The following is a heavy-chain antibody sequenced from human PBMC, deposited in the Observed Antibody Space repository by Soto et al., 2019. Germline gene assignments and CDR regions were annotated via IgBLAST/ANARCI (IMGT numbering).Heavy chain of an antibody. D-gene: IGHD3-22*01. CDR3: ARSMFYSDGSNYSPFDY. V-gene: IGHV4-61*01. Sequence: QVQLQESGPGLVKPSETLSLTCTVSGGSVSSGNYYWSWIRQPPGKGLEWIGYFYYTGSINYNPSLKSRVTISIDASKNPFSLRLSSVTAADTAVYYCARSMFYSDGSNYSPFDYWGQGTLVTVSS. CDR1: GGSVSSGNYY. J-gene: IGHJ4*02. CDR2: FYYTGSI.